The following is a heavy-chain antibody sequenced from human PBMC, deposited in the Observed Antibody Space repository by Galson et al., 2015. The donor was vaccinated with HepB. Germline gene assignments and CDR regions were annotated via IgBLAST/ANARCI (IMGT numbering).Heavy chain of an antibody. Sequence: SVKVSCKASGGTFSSYAISWVRQAPGQGLEWMGRIIPILGIANYAQKFQGRVTITADKSTSTAYMELSSLRSEDTAVYYCARASEGYCSSTSCYLGPFDPWGQGTLVTVSS. D-gene: IGHD2-2*01. CDR1: GGTFSSYA. CDR2: IIPILGIA. V-gene: IGHV1-69*04. CDR3: ARASEGYCSSTSCYLGPFDP. J-gene: IGHJ5*02.